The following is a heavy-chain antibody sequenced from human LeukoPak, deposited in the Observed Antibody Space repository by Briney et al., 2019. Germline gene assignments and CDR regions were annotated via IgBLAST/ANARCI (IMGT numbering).Heavy chain of an antibody. Sequence: PSETLSLTCSVSGDSVTSTYWSWIRQPPGKGLEWIAYGHHSESSNYNPSFRSRVIIPVDTSRNQFSLKLSSVTAADTAVYYCARTSSHGGSFYVFDYWGQGALGTVSS. CDR3: ARTSSHGGSFYVFDY. CDR1: GDSVTSTY. V-gene: IGHV4-59*02. CDR2: GHHSESS. J-gene: IGHJ4*02. D-gene: IGHD2-15*01.